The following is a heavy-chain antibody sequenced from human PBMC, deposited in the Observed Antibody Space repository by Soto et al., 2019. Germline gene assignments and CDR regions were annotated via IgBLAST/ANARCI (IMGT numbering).Heavy chain of an antibody. CDR2: SYHSGST. D-gene: IGHD1-1*01. CDR1: EGSISGYY. V-gene: IGHV4-34*01. CDR3: AREKLEAAYNWFDP. Sequence: PSETMSLTCAVDEGSISGYYWSWISKPPGKGLEWIGYSYHSGSTNYNPSLKSRVTISVDTSKNQFSLKLSSVTAADTAVYYCAREKLEAAYNWFDPWGQGTLVTVS. J-gene: IGHJ5*02.